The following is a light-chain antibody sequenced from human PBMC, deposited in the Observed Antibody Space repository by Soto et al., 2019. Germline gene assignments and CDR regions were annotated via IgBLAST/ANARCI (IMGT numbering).Light chain of an antibody. V-gene: IGKV1-5*01. CDR3: QHPST. CDR2: DAS. CDR1: QSISSW. J-gene: IGKJ3*01. Sequence: DIQMTQSPSTLSASVGDRVTITCRASQSISSWLAWYQQKPGKAPKLLIYDASSLESGVPSRFSGSGSGTEFTLTNSSLQPDDFATYYCQHPSTFGPGTKVDIK.